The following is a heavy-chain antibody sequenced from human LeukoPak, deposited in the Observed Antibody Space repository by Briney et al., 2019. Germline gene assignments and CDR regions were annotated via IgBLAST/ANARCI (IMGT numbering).Heavy chain of an antibody. Sequence: SETLSLTCTVSGGSISDYYWSWIRQPPGKGLEWIGYIYYSGSTNYNPSLNSRVTISVDTSKNHFSLKLSSVTAADTAVYYCARSSSWYWRPDYWGQGTLVTVSS. CDR3: ARSSSWYWRPDY. J-gene: IGHJ4*02. CDR1: GGSISDYY. D-gene: IGHD6-13*01. V-gene: IGHV4-59*01. CDR2: IYYSGST.